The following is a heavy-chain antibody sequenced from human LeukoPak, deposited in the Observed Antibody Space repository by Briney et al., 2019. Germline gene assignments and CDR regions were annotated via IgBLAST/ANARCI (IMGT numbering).Heavy chain of an antibody. J-gene: IGHJ6*02. CDR2: IGTAGDT. CDR1: GFTFSSYD. D-gene: IGHD4-17*01. CDR3: ARSLYGDPGEGGMDV. V-gene: IGHV3-13*01. Sequence: GGSLRLSCAASGFTFSSYDMHWVRQATGKGLEWVSAIGTAGDTYYPGSVKGRFTISRENAKNSLYLQMNSLRAGDTAVYYCARSLYGDPGEGGMDVWGQGTTVTVSS.